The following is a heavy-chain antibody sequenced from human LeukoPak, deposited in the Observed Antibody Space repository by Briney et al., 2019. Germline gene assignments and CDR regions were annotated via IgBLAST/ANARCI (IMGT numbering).Heavy chain of an antibody. D-gene: IGHD3-10*01. V-gene: IGHV3-21*01. CDR2: ISGSGDDT. CDR3: ARVGHGWFGELLSYYYYYYMDV. Sequence: GGSLRLSCAASGFTFNNYGMSWVRQAPGKGVEWVSGISGSGDDTYYADSVKGRFTISRDKAKNSLYLQMNSLRAEDTAVYYCARVGHGWFGELLSYYYYYYMDVWGKGTTVTVSS. J-gene: IGHJ6*03. CDR1: GFTFNNYG.